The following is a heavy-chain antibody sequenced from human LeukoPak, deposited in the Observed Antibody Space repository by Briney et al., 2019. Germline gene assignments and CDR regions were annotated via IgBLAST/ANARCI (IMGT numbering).Heavy chain of an antibody. J-gene: IGHJ4*02. CDR1: GFTFSSYA. D-gene: IGHD3-22*01. V-gene: IGHV3-23*01. Sequence: GGSLRLSCAASGFTFSSYAMSWVRQAPGKGLEWVSSITGSSASTYYADSVKGRFTISRDNSKNTLYLQMNSLGAEDTAVYFCAKLDYYDTHWGQGTLVTVSS. CDR3: AKLDYYDTH. CDR2: ITGSSAST.